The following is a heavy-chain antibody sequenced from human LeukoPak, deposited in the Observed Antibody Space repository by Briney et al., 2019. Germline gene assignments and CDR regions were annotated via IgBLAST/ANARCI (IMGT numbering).Heavy chain of an antibody. J-gene: IGHJ4*02. Sequence: GASVKVSCKASGGTFSSYAISWVRQAPGQGLEWMGGIIPIFGTANYAQNFQGRVTITTDESTSTAYMELSSLRSEDTAVYYCAGSSGYYGRSFDYWGQGTLVTVSS. CDR1: GGTFSSYA. CDR2: IIPIFGTA. V-gene: IGHV1-69*05. D-gene: IGHD3-22*01. CDR3: AGSSGYYGRSFDY.